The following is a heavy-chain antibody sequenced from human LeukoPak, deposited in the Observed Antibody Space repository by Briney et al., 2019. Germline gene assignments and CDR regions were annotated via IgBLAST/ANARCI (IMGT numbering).Heavy chain of an antibody. Sequence: GGSLRLSCVASGFTFKSYWMIWVRQAPGKGLEWVANIKEDGSEKHYVDSVKGRFIIPRDNAKNSLYLQMNSLRAEDTAVYYCARAAARGSFTSDYYDSSGHFDYWGQGTLVTVSS. J-gene: IGHJ4*02. D-gene: IGHD3-22*01. CDR2: IKEDGSEK. CDR1: GFTFKSYW. CDR3: ARAAARGSFTSDYYDSSGHFDY. V-gene: IGHV3-7*04.